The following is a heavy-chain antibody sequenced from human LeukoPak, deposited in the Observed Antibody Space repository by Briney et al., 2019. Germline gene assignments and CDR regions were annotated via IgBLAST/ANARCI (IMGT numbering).Heavy chain of an antibody. CDR1: GGSISSYY. Sequence: SETLSLTCTVSGGSISSYYWSWVRQPPGKGLQWIGYINYSGNSDYNPSLQSRVTMSVDTSKNQFSLKLNSVTAADTAVYYCARRTYYDTLTRYKYWYFDLWGRGTLVPVSS. CDR2: INYSGNS. J-gene: IGHJ2*01. V-gene: IGHV4-59*01. D-gene: IGHD3-9*01. CDR3: ARRTYYDTLTRYKYWYFDL.